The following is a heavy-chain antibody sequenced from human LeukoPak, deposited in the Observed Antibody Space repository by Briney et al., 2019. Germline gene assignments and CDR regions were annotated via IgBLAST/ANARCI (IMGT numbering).Heavy chain of an antibody. J-gene: IGHJ4*02. Sequence: SETLSLTCTVSGGSISSYYWSWIRQPAGKGLEWIGRIYTSGGTNYNPSLKSRVTMSVDTSKNQFSLKLSSVTAADTAVYYCARDFSPAIGYCSSTSCAFDYWGQGTLVTVSS. CDR2: IYTSGGT. V-gene: IGHV4-4*07. CDR3: ARDFSPAIGYCSSTSCAFDY. CDR1: GGSISSYY. D-gene: IGHD2-2*01.